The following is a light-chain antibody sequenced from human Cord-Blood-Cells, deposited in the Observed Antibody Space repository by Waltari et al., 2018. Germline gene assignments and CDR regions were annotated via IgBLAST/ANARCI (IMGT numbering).Light chain of an antibody. V-gene: IGKV4-1*01. CDR3: QQYYSTPLT. Sequence: DIVMTQSPDSLAVSLCESTTIHCKSSPSVLYSSNNKNYLAWYQQQPAQPPKLLICWASTRESGVPHRCSGSGSGTDFTPTISSLQAEDVAVYYCQQYYSTPLTFGQGTKVEIK. CDR2: WAS. J-gene: IGKJ1*01. CDR1: PSVLYSSNNKNY.